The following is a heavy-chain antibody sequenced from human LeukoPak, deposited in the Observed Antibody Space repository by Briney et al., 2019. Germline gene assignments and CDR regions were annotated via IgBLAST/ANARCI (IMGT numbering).Heavy chain of an antibody. V-gene: IGHV1-2*02. CDR2: INPNSGGT. Sequence: ASLKASCTASGYTFTGYYMHWVRHAPGQGLEWRGWINPNSGGTNYAQTFQGRVTMTRDTSISTAYMELSRLRSDDTAVYYCARETVAGTNDYWGQGTLVTVSS. D-gene: IGHD6-19*01. CDR1: GYTFTGYY. CDR3: ARETVAGTNDY. J-gene: IGHJ4*02.